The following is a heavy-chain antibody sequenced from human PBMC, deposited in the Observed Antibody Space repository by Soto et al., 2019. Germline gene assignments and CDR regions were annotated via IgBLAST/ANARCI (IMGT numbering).Heavy chain of an antibody. CDR3: AKMNGPPH. J-gene: IGHJ4*02. Sequence: EVQLLESGGGSVQPGGSLRLSCAASGFTFSSYAMSWVRQAPGKGLEWVSAISGSGDRTYYADSVKGRFTISRDNSRNTLYMQMNSLRGEDTAVYFCAKMNGPPHWGQGTLVTVSS. CDR2: ISGSGDRT. CDR1: GFTFSSYA. D-gene: IGHD2-8*01. V-gene: IGHV3-23*01.